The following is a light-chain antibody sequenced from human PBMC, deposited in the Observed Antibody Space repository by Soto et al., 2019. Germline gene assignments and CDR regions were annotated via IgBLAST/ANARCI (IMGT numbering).Light chain of an antibody. Sequence: EIVLTQSPDTLSLSPGERATLSCRASQSLSSAYLVWYQQKPDQAPRLLMFAASSRATGTPDRFSGSGSGTDFTLTISRLEPEDFAVYYCQQYGTSPRTFGQGTKVDIK. CDR2: AAS. J-gene: IGKJ1*01. V-gene: IGKV3-20*01. CDR1: QSLSSAY. CDR3: QQYGTSPRT.